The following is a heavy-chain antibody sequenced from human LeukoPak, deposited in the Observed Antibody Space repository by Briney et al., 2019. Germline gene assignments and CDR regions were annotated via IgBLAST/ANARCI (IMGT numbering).Heavy chain of an antibody. CDR1: GGSVSNYY. D-gene: IGHD3-10*01. Sequence: SETLSLTSTVSGGSVSNYYWSWIRQSPGKGLEWIGYISHSGSVNYNPSLKSRVTMSVDTSKNQFSLKLSSVTAADTAVYYCARVKGREGSTVIIDYWGQGTLVTVSS. CDR2: ISHSGSV. V-gene: IGHV4-59*02. CDR3: ARVKGREGSTVIIDY. J-gene: IGHJ4*02.